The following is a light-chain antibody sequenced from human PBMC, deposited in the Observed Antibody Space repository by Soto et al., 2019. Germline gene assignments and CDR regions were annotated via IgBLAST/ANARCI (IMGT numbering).Light chain of an antibody. CDR1: FSVVGGYDY. J-gene: IGLJ1*01. Sequence: QSVLTQPASVSGSPGQSIAISCTGTFSVVGGYDYVSWYQQHPDKAPKLMIYEVTKRPSGVSNRFSGFKSGNTASLTISGLQPEDEADYYCSSHTSGSTRVFGSGTKVTVL. V-gene: IGLV2-14*01. CDR2: EVT. CDR3: SSHTSGSTRV.